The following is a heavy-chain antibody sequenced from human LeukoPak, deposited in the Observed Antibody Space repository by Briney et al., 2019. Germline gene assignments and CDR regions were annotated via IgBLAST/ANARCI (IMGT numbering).Heavy chain of an antibody. CDR1: GFTFSSYW. Sequence: GGSLRLSCAASGFTFSSYWMSWVRQAPGKGLEWVANIKQDGSEKYYVDSVKGRFTISRDNAKNSLYLQVNSLRAEDTAVYYCARSPYCSSTSCYYFDYWGQGTLVTVSS. J-gene: IGHJ4*02. D-gene: IGHD2-2*01. CDR3: ARSPYCSSTSCYYFDY. V-gene: IGHV3-7*01. CDR2: IKQDGSEK.